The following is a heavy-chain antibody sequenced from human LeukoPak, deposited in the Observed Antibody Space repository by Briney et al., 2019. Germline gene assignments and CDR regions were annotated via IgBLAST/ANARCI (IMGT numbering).Heavy chain of an antibody. Sequence: NPSETLSLTCTVSGGSISSYYWSWIRQPPGKGLEWLGYIYYSGSTNYNPSLKSRVTISVDTSKNQFSLKLSSVTAADTAVYYCARAAFRGYYDFWSGYYCYFDYWGQGTLVTVSS. J-gene: IGHJ4*02. CDR2: IYYSGST. D-gene: IGHD3-3*01. CDR1: GGSISSYY. CDR3: ARAAFRGYYDFWSGYYCYFDY. V-gene: IGHV4-59*01.